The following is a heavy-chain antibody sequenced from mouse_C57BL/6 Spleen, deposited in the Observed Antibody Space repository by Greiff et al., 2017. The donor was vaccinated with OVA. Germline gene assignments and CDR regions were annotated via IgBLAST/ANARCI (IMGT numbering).Heavy chain of an antibody. Sequence: EVHLVESGGDLVKPGGSLKLSCAASGFTFSSYGMSWVRQTPDKRLEWVATISSGGSYTYYPDSVKGRFTISRDNAKNTLYLQMSSLKSEDTAMYYCARLDYGSSRYFDVWGTGTTVTVSS. CDR3: ARLDYGSSRYFDV. CDR1: GFTFSSYG. CDR2: ISSGGSYT. D-gene: IGHD1-1*01. V-gene: IGHV5-6*01. J-gene: IGHJ1*03.